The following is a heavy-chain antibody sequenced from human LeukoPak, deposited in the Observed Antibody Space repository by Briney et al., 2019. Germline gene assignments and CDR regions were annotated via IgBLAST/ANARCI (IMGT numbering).Heavy chain of an antibody. V-gene: IGHV1-18*01. CDR3: ARDQPIPYFGCSGGSCYGGGIDY. J-gene: IGHJ4*02. CDR1: GYTFTSYG. Sequence: ASVKVSCKASGYTFTSYGISWVRQAPGQGLEWMGWISAYNGNTNYAQKLQGRVTMSTDTSTSTAYMELRSLRSDDTAVYYCARDQPIPYFGCSGGSCYGGGIDYWGQGTLVTVSS. D-gene: IGHD2-15*01. CDR2: ISAYNGNT.